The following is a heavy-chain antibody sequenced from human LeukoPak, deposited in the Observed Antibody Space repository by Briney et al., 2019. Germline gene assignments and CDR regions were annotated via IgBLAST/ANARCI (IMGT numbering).Heavy chain of an antibody. CDR3: ARNVELHDAFDI. D-gene: IGHD1-7*01. J-gene: IGHJ3*02. V-gene: IGHV1-2*02. CDR1: GDTFISYG. CDR2: INPNSGGT. Sequence: ASVKVSCKASGDTFISYGISWVRQAPGQGLEWMGWINPNSGGTNYAQKFQGRVTMTRDTSISTAYMELSRLRSDDTAVYYCARNVELHDAFDIWGQGTMVTVSS.